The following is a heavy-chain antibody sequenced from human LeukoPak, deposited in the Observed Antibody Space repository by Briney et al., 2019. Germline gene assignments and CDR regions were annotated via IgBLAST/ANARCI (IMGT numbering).Heavy chain of an antibody. Sequence: PGGSLRLSCAASGFTLSSSAMSWVRQDPGKGLYWVSAISGSGTGTYYADSVKGRFTISRDNSKNTLYLQMNSLRAEDTAVYYCAKEGGTGTRFDYWGQGTLVTVSS. V-gene: IGHV3-23*01. D-gene: IGHD1-7*01. CDR2: ISGSGTGT. CDR1: GFTLSSSA. J-gene: IGHJ4*02. CDR3: AKEGGTGTRFDY.